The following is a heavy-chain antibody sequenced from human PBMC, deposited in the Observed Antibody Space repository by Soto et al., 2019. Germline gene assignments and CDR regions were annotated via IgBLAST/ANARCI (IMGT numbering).Heavy chain of an antibody. D-gene: IGHD2-15*01. CDR2: INLSGST. J-gene: IGHJ6*03. Sequence: SETLSLTCAVYGGSFSGYYWSWIRQPPGKGLEWIGEINLSGSTNYNPSLKCRVTISVDTSKNQFSLNLSSVTAADTAVYYCSRFHCSGGSCYFPNYYYYYMDVWGKGTTVTVSS. V-gene: IGHV4-34*01. CDR1: GGSFSGYY. CDR3: SRFHCSGGSCYFPNYYYYYMDV.